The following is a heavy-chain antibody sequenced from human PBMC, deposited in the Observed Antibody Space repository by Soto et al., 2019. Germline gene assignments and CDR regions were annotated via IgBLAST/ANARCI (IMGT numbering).Heavy chain of an antibody. J-gene: IGHJ4*02. D-gene: IGHD3-3*01. CDR2: ISYDGSNK. CDR3: AKAVSWDFWSGYYTED. Sequence: GGSLRLSCAASGFTFSSYGMHWVRQAPGKGLEWVAVISYDGSNKYYADSVKGRFTISRDNSKSTLYLQMNSLRAEDTAVYYCAKAVSWDFWSGYYTEDWGQGTLVTVSS. CDR1: GFTFSSYG. V-gene: IGHV3-30*18.